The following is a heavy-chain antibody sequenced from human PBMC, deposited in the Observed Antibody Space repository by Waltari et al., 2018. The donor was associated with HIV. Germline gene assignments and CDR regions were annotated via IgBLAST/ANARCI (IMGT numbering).Heavy chain of an antibody. CDR2: IKPNTEGGTT. J-gene: IGHJ4*02. D-gene: IGHD1-26*01. CDR1: GFPSTNAW. Sequence: EAQLVESGGDLVKPGESLRLSCAASGFPSTNAWMNWVRQAPGKGLEWVGRIKPNTEGGTTDFAAPVKGRFTISRDDSKNMVYLQMNSLKTEDTAVYYCSTGPSVGIVWGQGTLVTVSS. V-gene: IGHV3-15*05. CDR3: STGPSVGIV.